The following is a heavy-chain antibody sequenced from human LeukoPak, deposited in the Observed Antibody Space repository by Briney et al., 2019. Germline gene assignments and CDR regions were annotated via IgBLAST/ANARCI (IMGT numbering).Heavy chain of an antibody. D-gene: IGHD3-10*01. Sequence: ASVQVSCKASGYTFTGYYMHWVRQAPGQGSVWMGWINSNSGGTNYEQKFQGRVTMTRDTSIITAYMELRRLRSDDTAVYYCARLLSGFGELLSHDAFDIWGQGTMVTVSS. CDR1: GYTFTGYY. CDR3: ARLLSGFGELLSHDAFDI. J-gene: IGHJ3*02. CDR2: INSNSGGT. V-gene: IGHV1-2*02.